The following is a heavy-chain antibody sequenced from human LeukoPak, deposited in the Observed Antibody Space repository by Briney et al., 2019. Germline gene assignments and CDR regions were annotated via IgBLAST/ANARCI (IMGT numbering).Heavy chain of an antibody. J-gene: IGHJ5*02. Sequence: GGSLRLSCVGSGFTISNYWMHWVRQAPGTGLVWVSRIHPDGSITTYADSVKGRFTISKDNAKNTLYLQMNSLRAEDTAVYYCAPQQTYSPYNWFDPWGQGTLVTVSS. CDR3: APQQTYSPYNWFDP. D-gene: IGHD5-12*01. CDR2: IHPDGSIT. CDR1: GFTISNYW. V-gene: IGHV3-74*03.